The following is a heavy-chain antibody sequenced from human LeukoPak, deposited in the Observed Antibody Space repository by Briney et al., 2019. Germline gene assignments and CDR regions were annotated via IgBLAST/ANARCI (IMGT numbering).Heavy chain of an antibody. D-gene: IGHD3-9*01. CDR3: ARFGKRYFDWLSTIAFDY. J-gene: IGHJ4*02. CDR1: SYTFTSYG. V-gene: IGHV1-18*04. Sequence: GASGKVSSKASSYTFTSYGICCVRQPPGYRLEGGGCIISHNCNSHYAQKLQGRVTMTTSTPSSTAYMELRSLRSDDTAVYYCARFGKRYFDWLSTIAFDYWGQGTLVTVSS. CDR2: IISHNCNS.